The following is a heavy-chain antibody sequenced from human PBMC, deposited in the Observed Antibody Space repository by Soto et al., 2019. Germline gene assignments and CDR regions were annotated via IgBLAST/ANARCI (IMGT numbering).Heavy chain of an antibody. V-gene: IGHV4-31*03. J-gene: IGHJ4*02. Sequence: SETLSLTCTVSGGSISSGGYYWSWIRQHPGKGLEWIGYIYYSGSTYYNPSLKSRVTISVDTSKNQFSLKLSSVTAADTAGYYCARVHGLAAAGTFDYWGQGTLVTVSS. CDR2: IYYSGST. D-gene: IGHD6-13*01. CDR3: ARVHGLAAAGTFDY. CDR1: GGSISSGGYY.